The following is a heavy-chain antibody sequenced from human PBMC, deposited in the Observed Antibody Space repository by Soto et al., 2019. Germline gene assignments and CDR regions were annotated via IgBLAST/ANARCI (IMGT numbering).Heavy chain of an antibody. CDR3: ARDRYSYGYFDY. D-gene: IGHD5-18*01. Sequence: WGSLRLSCAASGFTFSDYYVSWIRQAPGKGLEWVSYISSSGSTIYYADSVKGRFTISRDNAKNSLYLQMNSLRAEDTAVYYCARDRYSYGYFDYWGQGTLVTVSS. J-gene: IGHJ4*02. CDR1: GFTFSDYY. CDR2: ISSSGSTI. V-gene: IGHV3-11*01.